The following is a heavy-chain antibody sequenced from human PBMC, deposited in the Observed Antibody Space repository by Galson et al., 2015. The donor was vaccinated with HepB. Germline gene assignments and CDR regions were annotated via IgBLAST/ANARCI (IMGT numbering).Heavy chain of an antibody. CDR3: AKDPDFDFYSEKSTTLDY. Sequence: SLRLSCAASGFSFAAYAMSWVRQAPGKGLEWVSSISGGGQNTYYADALRGRITISRDNSKNTVYLQMISLRDVDTAMYYCAKDPDFDFYSEKSTTLDYWGRGTLVTVSS. CDR2: ISGGGQNT. D-gene: IGHD3-3*01. J-gene: IGHJ4*02. V-gene: IGHV3-23*01. CDR1: GFSFAAYA.